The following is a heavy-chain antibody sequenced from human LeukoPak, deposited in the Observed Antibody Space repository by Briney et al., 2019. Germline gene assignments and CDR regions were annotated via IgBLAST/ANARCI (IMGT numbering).Heavy chain of an antibody. CDR1: GFPFSRYS. CDR3: AREITSSSSFDS. V-gene: IGHV3-21*01. D-gene: IGHD6-6*01. CDR2: ITSSSGYI. Sequence: PGESLRISCAASGFPFSRYSMNWVRQAPGKGLEWVSSITSSSGYIHYADSVKGRFTISRDNAKNSLYLQMNSLRAEDTAVYYCAREITSSSSFDSWGQGTLVTVSS. J-gene: IGHJ4*02.